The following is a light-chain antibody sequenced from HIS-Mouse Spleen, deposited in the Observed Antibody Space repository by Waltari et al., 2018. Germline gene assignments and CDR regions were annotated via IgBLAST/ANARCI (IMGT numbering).Light chain of an antibody. CDR3: VLYMGSGIWV. V-gene: IGLV8-61*01. J-gene: IGLJ3*02. CDR2: STN. CDR1: SGSVSTSYY. Sequence: QTVVTQEPSFSVSPGGTVTLTCGLSSGSVSTSYYPSWYQQTPGQAPRPLIYSTNTRASGVPDRVSGSILGNKAAITITGAQADDESDYYCVLYMGSGIWVFGGGTKLTVL.